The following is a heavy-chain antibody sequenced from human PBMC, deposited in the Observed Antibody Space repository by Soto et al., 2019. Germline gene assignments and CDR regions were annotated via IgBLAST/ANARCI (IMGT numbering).Heavy chain of an antibody. CDR1: GGSVSSGSYY. CDR2: IYYSGST. CDR3: ARGGFGVVIHYRPRGRFGP. D-gene: IGHD3-3*01. Sequence: SETLSLTCTVSGGSVSSGSYYWSWIRQPPGKGLEWIGYIYYSGSTNYNPSLKSRVTISVDTSKNQFSLKLSSVTAADTAVYYCARGGFGVVIHYRPRGRFGPWGQGTLVTVSS. V-gene: IGHV4-61*01. J-gene: IGHJ5*02.